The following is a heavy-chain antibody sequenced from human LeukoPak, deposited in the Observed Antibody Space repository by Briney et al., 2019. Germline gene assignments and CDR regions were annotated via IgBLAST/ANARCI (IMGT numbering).Heavy chain of an antibody. V-gene: IGHV1-69*05. CDR1: GATFSSYA. D-gene: IGHD6-13*01. J-gene: IGHJ4*02. Sequence: GASVKVSCKASGATFSSYAISWVRQAPGQGLEGMGRIIPIFGTANYAQKFQGRVTITTDESTSTAYMELSSLRSEDTAVYYCARDIGPIGDSSWYPRFDYWGQGTLVTVSS. CDR3: ARDIGPIGDSSWYPRFDY. CDR2: IIPIFGTA.